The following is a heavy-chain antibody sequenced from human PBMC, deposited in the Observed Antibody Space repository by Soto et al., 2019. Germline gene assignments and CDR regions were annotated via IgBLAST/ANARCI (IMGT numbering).Heavy chain of an antibody. CDR3: ARAGRKGDFDY. J-gene: IGHJ4*02. V-gene: IGHV1-69*02. CDR1: GGTFSSYT. CDR2: IIPILGIA. Sequence: SVKVSCKASGGTFSSYTISWVRQAPGQGLEWMGRIIPILGIANYAQKFQGRVTITADKSTSTAYMELSSLRSEDTAVYYCARAGRKGDFDYWGQGTLVTVSS. D-gene: IGHD2-21*01.